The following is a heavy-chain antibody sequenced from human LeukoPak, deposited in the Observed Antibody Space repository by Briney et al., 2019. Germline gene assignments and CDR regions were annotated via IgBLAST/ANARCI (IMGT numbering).Heavy chain of an antibody. J-gene: IGHJ6*02. V-gene: IGHV1-2*02. CDR2: INPNSGGT. CDR3: ARKRNYYYGMDV. CDR1: GYTFTGYY. Sequence: GASVKVSCKASGYTFTGYYMHWVRQAPGQGLEWMGWINPNSGGTNYAQKFQGRVTITRDTSISTAYMELSRLRSDDTAVYYCARKRNYYYGMDVWGQGTTVTVSS. D-gene: IGHD6-25*01.